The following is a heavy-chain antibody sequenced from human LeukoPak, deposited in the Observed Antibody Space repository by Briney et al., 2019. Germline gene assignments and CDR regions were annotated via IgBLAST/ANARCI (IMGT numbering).Heavy chain of an antibody. CDR2: MSPNSGDT. CDR1: GYTFTSYD. D-gene: IGHD3-10*01. CDR3: ARGPPTGEFDY. J-gene: IGHJ4*01. V-gene: IGHV1-8*01. Sequence: ASVKVSCKASGYTFTSYDFNWVRQATGQRPEWMGWMSPNSGDTGYAQKFQDRVTMTRNTSISTAYMELSSLRSDDTAVYYCARGPPTGEFDYGAPEPWSPSPQ.